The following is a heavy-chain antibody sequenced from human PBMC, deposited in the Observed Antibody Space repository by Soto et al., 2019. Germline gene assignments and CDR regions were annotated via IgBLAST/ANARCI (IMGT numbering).Heavy chain of an antibody. CDR3: ARTRIVVVVAATHTFSWFDP. D-gene: IGHD2-15*01. CDR1: GGSISSSSYY. V-gene: IGHV4-39*01. Sequence: PSETLSLTCTVSGGSISSSSYYWGWIRQPPGKGLEWIGSIYYSGSTYYNPSLKSRVTISVDTSKNQFSLKLSSVTAADTAVYYCARTRIVVVVAATHTFSWFDPWGQGTLVTVSS. CDR2: IYYSGST. J-gene: IGHJ5*02.